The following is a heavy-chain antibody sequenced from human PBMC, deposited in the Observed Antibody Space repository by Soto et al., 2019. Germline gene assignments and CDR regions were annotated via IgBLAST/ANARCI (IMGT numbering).Heavy chain of an antibody. Sequence: SETLSLTCTVSGASISSYYWSWIRQPPGKGLEWIGSTFSSGSTRYNPSLKSRVTISLDTSKNQFSLKLSTVTAADTAVYYCASHCCTSTNCYNWFDPWGQGTLVTVSS. J-gene: IGHJ5*02. D-gene: IGHD2-2*01. CDR1: GASISSYY. CDR3: ASHCCTSTNCYNWFDP. CDR2: TFSSGST. V-gene: IGHV4-59*01.